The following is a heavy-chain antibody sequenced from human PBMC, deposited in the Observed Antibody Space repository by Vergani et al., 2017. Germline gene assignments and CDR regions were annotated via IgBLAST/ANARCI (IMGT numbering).Heavy chain of an antibody. CDR3: ARTRSPMAIIRHFEQ. CDR1: GFDFTNSA. CDR2: ITRGSKSI. D-gene: IGHD5-24*01. V-gene: IGHV3-21*01. Sequence: EVQLVESGGGVVKPGGSLTISCATSGFDFTNSAMSWIRKAPGRGLQWVSSITRGSKSIYYADSVKGRFTITRDDVKKSLLLRMNNLKVDDTAIYYCARTRSPMAIIRHFEQWGQGTLVTVSS. J-gene: IGHJ4*02.